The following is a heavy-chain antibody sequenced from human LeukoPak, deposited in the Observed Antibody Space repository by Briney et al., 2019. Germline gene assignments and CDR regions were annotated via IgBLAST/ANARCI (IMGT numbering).Heavy chain of an antibody. CDR2: IYYSGST. CDR3: ARDRGSWNYVGAFDI. Sequence: PSETLSLTCTVSGGSISSYYWSWIRQPPGKGLEWIGYIYYSGSTNYNPSLKSRVTISVDTSKNQFSLKLSSVTAADTAVYYCARDRGSWNYVGAFDIWGQGTMVTVSS. CDR1: GGSISSYY. V-gene: IGHV4-59*01. J-gene: IGHJ3*02. D-gene: IGHD1-7*01.